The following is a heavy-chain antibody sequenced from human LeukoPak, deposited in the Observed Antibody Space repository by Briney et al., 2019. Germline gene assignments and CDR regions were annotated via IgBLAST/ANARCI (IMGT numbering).Heavy chain of an antibody. D-gene: IGHD5-18*01. CDR2: INPSGGGT. CDR1: GYTFTSYY. Sequence: ASVKVSCKAAGYTFTSYYIHWGRQAPGQGLEWMGIINPSGGGTSYAQKFQGRVTMTRDTSTSTVYMALSSLRCEDRAVYFCARDFRLLRVYSEGSNIAFDMWGEGTMVTVSS. CDR3: ARDFRLLRVYSEGSNIAFDM. V-gene: IGHV1-46*01. J-gene: IGHJ3*02.